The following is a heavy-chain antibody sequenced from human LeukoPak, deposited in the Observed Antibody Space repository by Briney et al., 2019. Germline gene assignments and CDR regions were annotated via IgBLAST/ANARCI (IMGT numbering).Heavy chain of an antibody. D-gene: IGHD5-18*01. CDR1: GYRFTSYW. Sequence: GESLKISCKASGYRFTSYWIGWVRQMPGKGLEWMGIIDPSDSETRYTPPFQGQVTISVDKSLTTADLQWNSLKASDTAMYYCARQTAMGRSGDYWGQGTLVTVSS. J-gene: IGHJ4*02. CDR2: IDPSDSET. CDR3: ARQTAMGRSGDY. V-gene: IGHV5-51*01.